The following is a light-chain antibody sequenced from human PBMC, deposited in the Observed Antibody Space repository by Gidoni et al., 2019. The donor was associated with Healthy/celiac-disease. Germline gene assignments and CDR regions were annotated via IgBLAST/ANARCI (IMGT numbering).Light chain of an antibody. V-gene: IGKV1-39*01. CDR3: QQSYSTPVT. CDR2: AAS. Sequence: DSQMTQSPSSLSASVGDRVTITCRASQSISSYLNWYQQKPGKAPKLLIYAASSLQSGVPSRFSGSGSGTDFTLTISSLQPVDFATYYCQQSYSTPVTFGPGTKVDIK. J-gene: IGKJ3*01. CDR1: QSISSY.